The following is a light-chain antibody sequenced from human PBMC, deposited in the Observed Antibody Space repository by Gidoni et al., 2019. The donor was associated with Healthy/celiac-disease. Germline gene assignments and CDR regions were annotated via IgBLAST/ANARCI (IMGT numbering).Light chain of an antibody. CDR2: GAS. V-gene: IGKV3-20*01. CDR1: QSVSSSY. CDR3: QQYGSSPWT. J-gene: IGKJ1*01. Sequence: EIVLTQSPGTLSLSPGERATLSCRASQSVSSSYLAWYQQKPGQAPRLLIYGASRRATGIPDRCSGSGSGTDFTLTISRLEPEDFAVYYCQQYGSSPWTFGQGTKVEIK.